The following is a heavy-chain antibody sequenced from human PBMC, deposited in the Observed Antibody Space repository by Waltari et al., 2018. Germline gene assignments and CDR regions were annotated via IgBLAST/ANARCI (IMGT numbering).Heavy chain of an antibody. D-gene: IGHD3-16*02. CDR1: GFTFSDSA. V-gene: IGHV3-73*02. CDR2: IRSKANNYAT. J-gene: IGHJ4*02. Sequence: EVQLVESGGGLVQPGGSLKLSCAASGFTFSDSAMHWVRQASGKGLEWVGRIRSKANNYATAYAASVKGRFTISRDDSKNTAYLQMNSLKTEDTAVYYCTRHLSSYREDFDYWGQGTLVTVSS. CDR3: TRHLSSYREDFDY.